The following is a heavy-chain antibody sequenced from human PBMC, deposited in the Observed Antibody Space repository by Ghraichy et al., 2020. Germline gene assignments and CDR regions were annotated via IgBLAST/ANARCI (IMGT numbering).Heavy chain of an antibody. CDR3: TITMIVVVISDWYFDV. J-gene: IGHJ2*01. CDR1: GFTFSNYA. D-gene: IGHD3-22*01. V-gene: IGHV3-23*01. Sequence: GGSLRLSCAASGFTFSNYAMSWVRQAPGKGLEWVSGISGSGGSTYYADSVKGRFTISRDNSKNTLYMQMNSLRAEDTAIYYCTITMIVVVISDWYFDVWGRGTLVTVSS. CDR2: ISGSGGST.